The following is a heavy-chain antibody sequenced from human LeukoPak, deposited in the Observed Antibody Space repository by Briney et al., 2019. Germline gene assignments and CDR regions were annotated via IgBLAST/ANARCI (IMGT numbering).Heavy chain of an antibody. V-gene: IGHV4-59*08. J-gene: IGHJ6*02. CDR2: FSYSGST. CDR1: GGSITSDY. Sequence: SETLSLTCTLSGGSITSDYWSRIRQSPGKGLEWIGYFSYSGSTHYSPSLTSRVAISVDTSRNQLSLKLRSVTAADTAIYYCARADESLVYGMDVWGPGTTVIVSS. CDR3: ARADESLVYGMDV.